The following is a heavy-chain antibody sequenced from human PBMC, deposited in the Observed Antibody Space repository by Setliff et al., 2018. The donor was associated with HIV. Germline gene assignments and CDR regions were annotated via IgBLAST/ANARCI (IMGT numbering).Heavy chain of an antibody. CDR2: MYSSGNN. J-gene: IGHJ6*03. Sequence: SETLSLTCAVSGVSITSADYYWSWIRQHPVKGLEWIGYMYSSGNNYYNPSLKSRLVVSVDESKNQFSLKLTSVTAADTAVYYCARELMWRGALHYFYYMDVWGEGTTVTVSS. CDR1: GVSITSADYY. D-gene: IGHD1-26*01. CDR3: ARELMWRGALHYFYYMDV. V-gene: IGHV4-31*11.